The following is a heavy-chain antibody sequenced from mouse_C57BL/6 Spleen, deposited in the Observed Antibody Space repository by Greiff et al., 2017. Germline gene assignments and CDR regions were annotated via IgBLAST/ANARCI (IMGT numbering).Heavy chain of an antibody. Sequence: VESEGGLVQPGSSMKLSCTASGFTFSDYYMAWVRQVPEKGLEWVANINYDGSSTYYLDSLKSRFIISRDNAKNILYLQMSSLKSEDTATYYCARDDLYYAMDYWGQGTSVTVSS. CDR1: GFTFSDYY. V-gene: IGHV5-16*01. CDR2: INYDGSST. CDR3: ARDDLYYAMDY. J-gene: IGHJ4*01.